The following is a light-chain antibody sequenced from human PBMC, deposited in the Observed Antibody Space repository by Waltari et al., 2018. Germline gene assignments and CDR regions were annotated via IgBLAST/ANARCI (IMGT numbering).Light chain of an antibody. Sequence: EIVMTQSPATLSVSPGEGATLSCRASQNVASNLAWYQQKSGQAPRLLIYGASTRATGIPARFGGSGSGTEFALTISSLQSEDSAVYYCQHYNNLPLTFGGGTKVEI. CDR1: QNVASN. CDR2: GAS. V-gene: IGKV3-15*01. J-gene: IGKJ4*01. CDR3: QHYNNLPLT.